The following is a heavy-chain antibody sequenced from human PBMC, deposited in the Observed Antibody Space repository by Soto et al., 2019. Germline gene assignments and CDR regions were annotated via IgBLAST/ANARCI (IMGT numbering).Heavy chain of an antibody. CDR3: ARDGANSGYDSYFDY. V-gene: IGHV4-31*03. CDR2: IYYSGST. CDR1: GCSISSGGYY. J-gene: IGHJ4*02. D-gene: IGHD5-12*01. Sequence: SDTLSLTCTVSGCSISSGGYYWSWIRQHPGKGLEWIGYIYYSGSTYYNPSLKSRVTISVDTSKNQFSLKLSSVTAADTAVYYCARDGANSGYDSYFDYWGQGTLVTVSS.